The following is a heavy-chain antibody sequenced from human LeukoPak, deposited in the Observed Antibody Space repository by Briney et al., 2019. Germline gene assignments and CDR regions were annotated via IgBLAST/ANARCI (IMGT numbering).Heavy chain of an antibody. CDR1: GGSISSYY. J-gene: IGHJ5*02. V-gene: IGHV4-59*01. CDR3: ARVVGPYDFWSGYWFDP. Sequence: PSETLSLTCTVSGGSISSYYWSWIRQPPGKGLEWIGDNYYSGSTNHNPSLKSRVTISVDTSKNQFSLKLSSVTAADTAVYYCARVVGPYDFWSGYWFDPWGQGTLVTVSS. D-gene: IGHD3-3*01. CDR2: NYYSGST.